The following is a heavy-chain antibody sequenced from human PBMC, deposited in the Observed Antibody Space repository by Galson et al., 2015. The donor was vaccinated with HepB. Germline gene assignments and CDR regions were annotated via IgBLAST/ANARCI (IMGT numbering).Heavy chain of an antibody. CDR1: GFTVSSNY. Sequence: SLRLSCAASGFTVSSNYMSWVRQAPGKGLEWVSVIYSGGSTYYADSVKGRFTISRDNSKNTLYLQMNSLRAEDTAVYYCAREVHVDTAMVYYYYGMDVWGQGTTVTVSS. J-gene: IGHJ6*02. CDR3: AREVHVDTAMVYYYYGMDV. CDR2: IYSGGST. D-gene: IGHD5-18*01. V-gene: IGHV3-66*02.